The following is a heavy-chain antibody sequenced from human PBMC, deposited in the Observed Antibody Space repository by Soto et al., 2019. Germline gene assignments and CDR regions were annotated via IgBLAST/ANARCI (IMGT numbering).Heavy chain of an antibody. V-gene: IGHV3-33*01. J-gene: IGHJ4*02. CDR2: KWYDGSNK. Sequence: QVQLVESGGGVVQPGRSLRLSCAASGFTFSSYGMHWVRQAPGKGLEWVAVKWYDGSNKYYADSVKGRFTISRDNSKNTLYLQMNSLRAEDTAVYYCARTGLRYVLYYFDYWGQGTLVTVSS. D-gene: IGHD4-17*01. CDR3: ARTGLRYVLYYFDY. CDR1: GFTFSSYG.